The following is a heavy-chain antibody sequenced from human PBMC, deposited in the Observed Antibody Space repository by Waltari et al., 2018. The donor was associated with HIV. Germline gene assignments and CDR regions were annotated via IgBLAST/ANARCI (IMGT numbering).Heavy chain of an antibody. V-gene: IGHV3-33*01. Sequence: QVQLKESGGDVVQPGTSLRLSCAASGFSFSSHGMHWVRQATGKGMEWVAGIGEDGSKKYFADSGKGRFDISRDNSNNMVYLQMNSRRVEDTATYYCVRESYHYDFWTGYYTGWFDPWGQGTRVIVSS. D-gene: IGHD3-3*01. CDR1: GFSFSSHG. CDR3: VRESYHYDFWTGYYTGWFDP. J-gene: IGHJ5*02. CDR2: IGEDGSKK.